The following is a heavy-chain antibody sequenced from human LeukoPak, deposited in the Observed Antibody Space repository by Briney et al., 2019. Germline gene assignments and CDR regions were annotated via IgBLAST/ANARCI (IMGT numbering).Heavy chain of an antibody. CDR3: ARGPYYGSGYPNTFDY. V-gene: IGHV4-34*01. J-gene: IGHJ4*02. CDR2: INHSGST. D-gene: IGHD3-10*01. CDR1: GGSFSGYY. Sequence: SETLSLTCAVYGGSFSGYYWSWIRQPPGKGLEWIGEINHSGSTNYNPSLKSRVTISVDTSKNQFSLKLSSVTAADTAVYCCARGPYYGSGYPNTFDYWGQGTLVTVSS.